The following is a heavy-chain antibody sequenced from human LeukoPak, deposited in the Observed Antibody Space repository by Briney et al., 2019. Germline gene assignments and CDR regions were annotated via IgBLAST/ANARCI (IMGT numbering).Heavy chain of an antibody. V-gene: IGHV4-38-2*02. CDR2: IYHSGNT. CDR1: GYSISSGCY. D-gene: IGHD6-13*01. Sequence: SETLSLTCTVSGYSISSGCYWGWIRQPPGKGLEWIGSIYHSGNTYYSPSLKSRVTISVDTSKNQFSLKLNSVTAADTAVYYCARGDYSSSWYEYNWFDPWGQGTLVTVSS. J-gene: IGHJ5*02. CDR3: ARGDYSSSWYEYNWFDP.